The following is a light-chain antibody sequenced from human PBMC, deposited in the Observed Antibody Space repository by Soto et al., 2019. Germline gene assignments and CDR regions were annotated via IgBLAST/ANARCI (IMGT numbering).Light chain of an antibody. Sequence: QSVLTQPPSVSGTPGQRVTISCSGSRSNIGDNTVNWYQQLPGTAPKLLVYYSNQRPSGVPDRCSGSKSGTSASLAISGLQSEDEADYYCSAWDDSLNGPVFGGGTKLTVL. CDR3: SAWDDSLNGPV. J-gene: IGLJ2*01. V-gene: IGLV1-44*01. CDR2: YSN. CDR1: RSNIGDNT.